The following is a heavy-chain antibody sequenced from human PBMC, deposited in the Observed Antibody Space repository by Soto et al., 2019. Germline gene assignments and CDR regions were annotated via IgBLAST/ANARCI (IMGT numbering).Heavy chain of an antibody. D-gene: IGHD6-13*01. Sequence: QVQLVQSGAEEKKPGASVKVSCKASGYTFTSYGVHWVRQAPGQRLEWMGWINAGNGNTKYSQKFQGRVTITRDTPARTAYMELSGLRSEDTAVYYWARAPGGRGIADYWGQGTLVTVSS. CDR3: ARAPGGRGIADY. J-gene: IGHJ4*02. V-gene: IGHV1-3*05. CDR2: INAGNGNT. CDR1: GYTFTSYG.